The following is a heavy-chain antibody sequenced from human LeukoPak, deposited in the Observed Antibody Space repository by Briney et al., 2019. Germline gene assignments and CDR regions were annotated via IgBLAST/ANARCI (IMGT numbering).Heavy chain of an antibody. V-gene: IGHV4-59*01. Sequence: SETLSLTCTVSGGSISSYYWSWIRQPPGKGLGWIGYIYYSGSTNYNPSLKSRVTISVDTSKNQFSLKLSSVTAADTAVYYCARDHRGDNPLTYYDFWSGYYTGGWFDPWGQGTLVTVSS. CDR1: GGSISSYY. D-gene: IGHD3-3*01. J-gene: IGHJ5*02. CDR2: IYYSGST. CDR3: ARDHRGDNPLTYYDFWSGYYTGGWFDP.